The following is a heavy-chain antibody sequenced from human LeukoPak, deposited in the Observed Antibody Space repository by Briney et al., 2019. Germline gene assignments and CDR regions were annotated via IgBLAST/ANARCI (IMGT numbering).Heavy chain of an antibody. CDR2: IYHTGST. V-gene: IGHV4-61*05. Sequence: SETLSLTCTVSGGSISSSSDYWGWIRQPPGKGLEWIGYIYHTGSTKYNHSLKSRVIISVDTSKNQFSLKLSSVTAADTAVYYCAAFRDGFNWHLDHWGQGTLVTVSS. J-gene: IGHJ4*02. CDR1: GGSISSSSDY. D-gene: IGHD5-24*01. CDR3: AAFRDGFNWHLDH.